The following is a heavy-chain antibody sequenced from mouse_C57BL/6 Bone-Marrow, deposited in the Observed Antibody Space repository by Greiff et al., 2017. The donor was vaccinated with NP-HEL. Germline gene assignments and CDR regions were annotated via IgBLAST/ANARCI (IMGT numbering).Heavy chain of an antibody. V-gene: IGHV10-3*01. Sequence: EVMLVESGGGLVQPKGSLKLSCAASGFTFNTYAMHWVRQAPGKGLEWVARIRSKSSNYATYYADSVKDRFTISRDDSQSMLYLQMNNLKTEDTAMYYCVGDGGLGRGAWFAYWGQGTLVTVSA. CDR3: VGDGGLGRGAWFAY. CDR1: GFTFNTYA. D-gene: IGHD2-4*01. J-gene: IGHJ3*01. CDR2: IRSKSSNYAT.